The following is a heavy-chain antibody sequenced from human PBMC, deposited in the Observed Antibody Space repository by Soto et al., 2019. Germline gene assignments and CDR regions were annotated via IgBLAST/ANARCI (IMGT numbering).Heavy chain of an antibody. CDR2: IIPIFGTA. V-gene: IGHV1-69*13. Sequence: ASVKVSCKASGGTFSSYAISWVRQAPGQGLEWMGGIIPIFGTANYAQKFQGRVTITADESTSTAYMELSSLRSEDTAVYYCARVRGVGGPFDYWGQGPLVTVSS. J-gene: IGHJ4*02. D-gene: IGHD3-10*01. CDR1: GGTFSSYA. CDR3: ARVRGVGGPFDY.